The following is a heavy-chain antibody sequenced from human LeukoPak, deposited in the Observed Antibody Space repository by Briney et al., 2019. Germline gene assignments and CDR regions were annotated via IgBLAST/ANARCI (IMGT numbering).Heavy chain of an antibody. D-gene: IGHD5-18*01. J-gene: IGHJ4*02. CDR3: ARDRGTWIQLWYFDY. CDR2: ISSSGSTI. V-gene: IGHV3-11*01. CDR1: GFTFSDYY. Sequence: PGGSLRLSCAASGFTFSDYYMSWIRQAPGKGLEWVSYISSSGSTIYYADSVKGRFTISRDNAKNSLYLQMNGLRAEDTAVYYCARDRGTWIQLWYFDYWGQGTLVTVSS.